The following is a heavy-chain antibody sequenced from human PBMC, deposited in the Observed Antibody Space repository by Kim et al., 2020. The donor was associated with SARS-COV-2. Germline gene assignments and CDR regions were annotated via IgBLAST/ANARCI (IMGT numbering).Heavy chain of an antibody. Sequence: AASVQDRCTISGDNSKNPLYLQVNSLRAEDTAVYYCARDVDRWELYYFDYWGQGTLVTVSS. J-gene: IGHJ4*02. CDR3: ARDVDRWELYYFDY. V-gene: IGHV3-30*01. D-gene: IGHD1-26*01.